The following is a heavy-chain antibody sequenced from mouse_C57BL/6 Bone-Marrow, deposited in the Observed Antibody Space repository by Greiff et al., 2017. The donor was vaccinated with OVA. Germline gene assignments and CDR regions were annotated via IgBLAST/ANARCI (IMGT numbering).Heavy chain of an antibody. D-gene: IGHD1-1*01. V-gene: IGHV14-4*01. CDR1: GFNIKDDY. Sequence: EVQGVESGAELVRPGASVKLSCTASGFNIKDDYMHWVKQRPEQGLEWIGWIDPENGDTEYASKFQGKATITADTSSNTAYLQLSSLTSEDTAVYYCTTVLLRYWGQGTTLTVSS. CDR3: TTVLLRY. CDR2: IDPENGDT. J-gene: IGHJ2*01.